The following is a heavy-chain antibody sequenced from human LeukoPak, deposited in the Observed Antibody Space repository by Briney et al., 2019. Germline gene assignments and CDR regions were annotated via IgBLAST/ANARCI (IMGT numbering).Heavy chain of an antibody. D-gene: IGHD2-8*01. Sequence: ASVKVFCKASGYTFTSYDINWVRQATGQGLEWMGWMNPNSGNTGYAQKFQGRVTITRNTSISTAYMELSSLRSEDTAVYYCARGLRALYDGVGLLDFDYWGQGTLVTVSS. CDR3: ARGLRALYDGVGLLDFDY. V-gene: IGHV1-8*03. CDR2: MNPNSGNT. CDR1: GYTFTSYD. J-gene: IGHJ4*02.